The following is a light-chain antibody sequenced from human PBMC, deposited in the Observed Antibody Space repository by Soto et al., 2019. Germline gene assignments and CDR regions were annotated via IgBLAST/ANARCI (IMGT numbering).Light chain of an antibody. V-gene: IGLV1-47*01. CDR3: VAWDDDLSARV. Sequence: QSVLAQPPSLSGTPGQTVTVSGLGSRSNIGSSIVHWYQQFPGTAPKHLIFMNNQRPSGVPDRFSGSKSGTPASLVISGLRSEDEADYYCVAWDDDLSARVFGGGTKLTVL. CDR1: RSNIGSSI. CDR2: MNN. J-gene: IGLJ3*02.